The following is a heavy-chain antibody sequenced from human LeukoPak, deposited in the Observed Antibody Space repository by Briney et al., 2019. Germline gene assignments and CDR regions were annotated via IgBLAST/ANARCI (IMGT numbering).Heavy chain of an antibody. J-gene: IGHJ5*02. CDR3: AKGAGGFSYYNWFDP. CDR1: GGSISSYY. CDR2: IYYSGST. V-gene: IGHV4-59*01. D-gene: IGHD5-18*01. Sequence: PSETLSLTCTVSGGSISSYYWSWIRQLPGKGLEWIGYIYYSGSTNYNPSLKSRVTISVDTSKNQFSLKLSSVTAADTAIYYCAKGAGGFSYYNWFDPWGQGTLVTVSS.